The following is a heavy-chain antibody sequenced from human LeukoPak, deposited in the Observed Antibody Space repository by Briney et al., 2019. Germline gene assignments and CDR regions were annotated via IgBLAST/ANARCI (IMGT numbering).Heavy chain of an antibody. J-gene: IGHJ4*02. CDR2: ISGSGGST. CDR1: GFTFSSYA. CDR3: AKVDIVVVPAANFDY. D-gene: IGHD2-2*03. Sequence: PGGSLRLSCAASGFTFSSYATSWVRQAPGKGLEWVSAISGSGGSTYYADSVKGQFTISRDNSKNTLYLQMNSLRAEDTAVYYCAKVDIVVVPAANFDYWGQGTLVTVSS. V-gene: IGHV3-23*01.